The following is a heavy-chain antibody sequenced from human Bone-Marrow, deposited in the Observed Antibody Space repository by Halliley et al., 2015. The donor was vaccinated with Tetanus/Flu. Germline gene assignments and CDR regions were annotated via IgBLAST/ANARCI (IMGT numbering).Heavy chain of an antibody. D-gene: IGHD3-10*01. CDR2: WNGDST. Sequence: WNGDSTTYAGSVKGRFTISRDNVNNVLYLQSNSLRVEDTALYYCVREDRYHGYYAFDYWGQGTRVTVSS. CDR3: VREDRYHGYYAFDY. V-gene: IGHV3-20*03. J-gene: IGHJ4*02.